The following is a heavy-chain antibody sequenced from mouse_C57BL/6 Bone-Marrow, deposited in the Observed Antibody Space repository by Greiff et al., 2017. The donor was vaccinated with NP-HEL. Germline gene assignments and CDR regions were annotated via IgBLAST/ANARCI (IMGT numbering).Heavy chain of an antibody. V-gene: IGHV1-64*01. CDR3: ARPYYGTWYFDY. CDR2: IHPNSGST. CDR1: GYTFTSYW. Sequence: QVQLQQPGAELVKPGASVKLSCKASGYTFTSYWMHWVKQRPGQGLEWIGMIHPNSGSTNYNEKFKSKATLTVAKSSSTAYMQLSSLTSEDSAVYYCARPYYGTWYFDYWGQGTTLTVSS. J-gene: IGHJ2*01. D-gene: IGHD1-1*01.